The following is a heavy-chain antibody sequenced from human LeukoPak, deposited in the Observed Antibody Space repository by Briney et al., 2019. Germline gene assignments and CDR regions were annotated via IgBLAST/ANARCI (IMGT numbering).Heavy chain of an antibody. CDR3: ARRHPYCGGDCYWHYFDY. CDR2: IYSGGST. J-gene: IGHJ4*02. CDR1: GFTVSSNY. Sequence: GGSLRLSRAASGFTVSSNYMSWVRQAPGKGLEWVSVIYSGGSTYYADSVKGRFTISRHNSKNTLYLQMNSLRAEDTAVYYCARRHPYCGGDCYWHYFDYWGQGTLVTVSS. V-gene: IGHV3-53*04. D-gene: IGHD2-21*02.